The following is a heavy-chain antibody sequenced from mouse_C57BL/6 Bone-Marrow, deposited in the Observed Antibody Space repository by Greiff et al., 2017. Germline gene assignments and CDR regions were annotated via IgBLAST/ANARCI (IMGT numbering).Heavy chain of an antibody. Sequence: QVQLQQSGAELVKPGASVKMSCKASGYTFTSYWITWVKQRPGQGLEWIGDIYPGSGSTNYNEKFKSKATLTVDTSSSTAYMQLSSLTSEDSAVYYCARRRIYAGHSGHYFDYWGQGTTLTVSS. D-gene: IGHD2-3*01. J-gene: IGHJ2*01. CDR3: ARRRIYAGHSGHYFDY. CDR2: IYPGSGST. V-gene: IGHV1-55*01. CDR1: GYTFTSYW.